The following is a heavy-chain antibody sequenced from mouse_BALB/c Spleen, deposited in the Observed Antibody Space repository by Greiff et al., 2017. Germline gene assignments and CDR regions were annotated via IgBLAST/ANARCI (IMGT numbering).Heavy chain of an antibody. CDR1: GYSFTGYY. D-gene: IGHD1-3*01. CDR2: INPYNGAT. V-gene: IGHV1-31*01. Sequence: EVQLQQSGPELVKPGASVKLSCKASGYSFTGYYMHWVKQSHVKSLEWIGRINPYNGATSYNQNFKDKASLTVDKSSSTAYMELHSLTSEDSAVYYCAREEDNCVDYWGQGTTLTVSS. J-gene: IGHJ2*01. CDR3: AREEDNCVDY.